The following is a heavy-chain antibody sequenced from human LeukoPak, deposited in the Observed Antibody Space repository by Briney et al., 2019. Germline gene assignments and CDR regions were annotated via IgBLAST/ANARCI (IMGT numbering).Heavy chain of an antibody. J-gene: IGHJ5*02. CDR2: IYPGDSDT. CDR1: GYSFTSYW. CDR3: ARGRIVGVKSQINNWFDP. D-gene: IGHD1-26*01. V-gene: IGHV5-51*01. Sequence: GESLKISCKGSGYSFTSYWIGWVRQMPGKGLEWMGIIYPGDSDTRYSPSFQGQVTISADKSISTAYLQWSSLKASDTAMYYCARGRIVGVKSQINNWFDPWGQGTLVAVSS.